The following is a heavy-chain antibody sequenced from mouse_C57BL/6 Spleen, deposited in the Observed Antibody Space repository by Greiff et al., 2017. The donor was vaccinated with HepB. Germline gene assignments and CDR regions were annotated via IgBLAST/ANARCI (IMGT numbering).Heavy chain of an antibody. D-gene: IGHD2-4*01. CDR2: INYDGSRT. J-gene: IGHJ1*03. CDR1: GFTFSDYY. CDR3: AREGGIYYDYDGWYFDV. Sequence: EVKLVVSEGGLVQPGSSMKLSCTASGFTFSDYYMSWVRQVPEKGLEWVANINYDGSRTYYLDSLKSRFIISRDNAKNILYLQMSSLKSEDTATYYCAREGGIYYDYDGWYFDVWGTGTTVTVSS. V-gene: IGHV5-16*01.